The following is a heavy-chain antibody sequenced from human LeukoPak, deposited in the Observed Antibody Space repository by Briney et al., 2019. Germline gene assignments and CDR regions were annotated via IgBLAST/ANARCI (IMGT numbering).Heavy chain of an antibody. J-gene: IGHJ4*02. CDR3: ARRVEYYDSSGYYRAYFDY. D-gene: IGHD3-22*01. CDR1: GGSFSGYY. CDR2: INHSGST. Sequence: PSETLSLTCAVYGGSFSGYYWSWIRQPPGKGLEWIGEINHSGSTNYNPSLKSRVTISVDTSKNQFSLKLSSVTAADTAVYYCARRVEYYDSSGYYRAYFDYWGQGTLVTVSS. V-gene: IGHV4-34*01.